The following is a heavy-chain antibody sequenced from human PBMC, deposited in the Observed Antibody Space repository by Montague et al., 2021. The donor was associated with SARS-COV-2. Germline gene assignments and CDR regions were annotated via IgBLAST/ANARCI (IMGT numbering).Heavy chain of an antibody. CDR3: AIYSSGWYGWGFDY. V-gene: IGHV3-48*03. J-gene: IGHJ4*02. Sequence: SLRLSCAASGFTFSSYEMNWVRRAPVKGLEWVSYISSSGSTIYYXDSVKGRFTISRDNAKNSLYLQMNSLRAEDTAVYYCAIYSSGWYGWGFDYWGQGTLVTVSS. CDR2: ISSSGSTI. D-gene: IGHD6-19*01. CDR1: GFTFSSYE.